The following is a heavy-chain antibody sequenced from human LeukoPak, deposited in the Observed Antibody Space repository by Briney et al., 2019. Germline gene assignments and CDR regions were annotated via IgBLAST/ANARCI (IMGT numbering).Heavy chain of an antibody. Sequence: GGSLRLSCAASGFTFSSYWMHWVRQVPGKGLVWVSRINSDGSNTSYADSVKGRFTISRDNAKNSLYLQMNSLRAEDTAVYYCARESGGDAFDIWGQGTMVTVSS. CDR2: INSDGSNT. CDR1: GFTFSSYW. J-gene: IGHJ3*02. CDR3: ARESGGDAFDI. V-gene: IGHV3-74*01. D-gene: IGHD1-26*01.